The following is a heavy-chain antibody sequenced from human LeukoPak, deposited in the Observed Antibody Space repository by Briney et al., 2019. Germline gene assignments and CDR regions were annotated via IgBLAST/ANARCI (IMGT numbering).Heavy chain of an antibody. CDR1: GFTFSSYA. CDR3: AKTQGYSVYDPMSH. D-gene: IGHD5/OR15-5a*01. V-gene: IGHV3-23*01. J-gene: IGHJ4*02. CDR2: IGGGGSYA. Sequence: GGSLRLSCAASGFTFSSYAMSWVRQAPGKGLEWVSGIGGGGSYAYYADSVKGRFTISRDDSKNTLYLQMNSLRAEDTAVYYCAKTQGYSVYDPMSHWGQGTLVTVSS.